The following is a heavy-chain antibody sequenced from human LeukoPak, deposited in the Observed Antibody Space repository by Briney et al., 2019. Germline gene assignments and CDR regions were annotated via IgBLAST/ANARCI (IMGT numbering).Heavy chain of an antibody. CDR3: ARESTYGGNPFSY. CDR2: INHSGST. D-gene: IGHD4-23*01. J-gene: IGHJ4*02. V-gene: IGHV4-34*01. CDR1: GGSFSGYY. Sequence: SETLSLTCAVYGGSFSGYYWSWIRQPPGKGLEWIGGINHSGSTNYNPPLKSRVTISVDTSKNQFSLKLSSVTAADTAVYYCARESTYGGNPFSYWGQGTLVTVSS.